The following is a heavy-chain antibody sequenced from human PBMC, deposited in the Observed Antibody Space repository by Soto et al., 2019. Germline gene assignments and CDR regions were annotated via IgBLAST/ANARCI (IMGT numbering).Heavy chain of an antibody. CDR1: GCSISSSNW. CDR2: IYHSGST. Sequence: PSETLSLTCAFSGCSISSSNWWSWVRQPPGKGLEWIGEIYHSGSTNYNPSLKSRVTISVDKSKNQFSLKLSSVTAADTAVYYCAGTSVAGYNWFDPWGQGTLVTVS. V-gene: IGHV4-4*02. D-gene: IGHD6-19*01. J-gene: IGHJ5*02. CDR3: AGTSVAGYNWFDP.